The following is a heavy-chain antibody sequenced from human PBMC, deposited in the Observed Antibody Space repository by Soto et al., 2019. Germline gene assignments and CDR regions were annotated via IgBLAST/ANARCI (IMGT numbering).Heavy chain of an antibody. CDR3: ARVPAVASTIPSLWFDP. CDR2: IHYSGST. J-gene: IGHJ5*02. V-gene: IGHV4-59*01. Sequence: SETLSLTCNVSGGSISRYYWSWIRQPPGKGLEWIGYIHYSGSTKYNPSLKSRVTISVGTSKNQFSLKLTSVTAADTAVYFCARVPAVASTIPSLWFDPWGQGTLVTVSS. D-gene: IGHD6-19*01. CDR1: GGSISRYY.